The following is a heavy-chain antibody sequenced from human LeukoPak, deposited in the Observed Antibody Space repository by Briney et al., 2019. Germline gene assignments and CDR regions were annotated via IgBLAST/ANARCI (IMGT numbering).Heavy chain of an antibody. CDR3: ARGLKAYSSSWRRLYYFDY. CDR2: INHSGST. D-gene: IGHD6-13*01. CDR1: GGSFSGYY. Sequence: SETQSLTCAVYGGSFSGYYWSWIRQPPGKGLEWIGEINHSGSTNYNPSLKSRVTISVDTSKNQFSLKLSSVTAADTAVYYCARGLKAYSSSWRRLYYFDYWGQGTLVTVSS. V-gene: IGHV4-34*01. J-gene: IGHJ4*02.